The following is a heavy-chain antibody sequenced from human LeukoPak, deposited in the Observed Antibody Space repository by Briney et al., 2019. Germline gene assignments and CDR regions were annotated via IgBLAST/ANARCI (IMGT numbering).Heavy chain of an antibody. CDR2: INPSGGST. D-gene: IGHD3-22*01. CDR3: ARDRAEYYYDSSGYPGEFQH. J-gene: IGHJ1*01. V-gene: IGHV1-46*01. Sequence: ASVKVSCKASGYTFTSYDINWVRQAPGQGLEWMGIINPSGGSTSYAQKFQGRVTMTRDTSTSTVYMELSSLRSEDTAVYYCARDRAEYYYDSSGYPGEFQHWGQGTLVTVSS. CDR1: GYTFTSYD.